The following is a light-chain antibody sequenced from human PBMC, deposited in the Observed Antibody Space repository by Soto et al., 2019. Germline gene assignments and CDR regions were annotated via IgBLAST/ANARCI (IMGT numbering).Light chain of an antibody. Sequence: DIQMTQSPSTLSASVRDRVTITCRASQSISSWLAWYQQKPGKAPKVLIYDASSLESGVPSRFSGSGSGTEFTLAISSLQTDDFAAYYCQQYNNYPLTFGQGTKVETK. J-gene: IGKJ1*01. CDR2: DAS. V-gene: IGKV1-5*01. CDR3: QQYNNYPLT. CDR1: QSISSW.